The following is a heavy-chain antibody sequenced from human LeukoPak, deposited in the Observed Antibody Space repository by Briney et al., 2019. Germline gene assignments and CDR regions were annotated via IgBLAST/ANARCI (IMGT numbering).Heavy chain of an antibody. Sequence: ASVKVSCKASGYTFTSYYMHWVRQAPGQGLEWMGIINPSGGSTSYAQKVQGRVTMTRDMSTSTVYMELSSLRSEDTAVYYCARDSFGNGFYYYYMDVWGKGTTVTVSS. J-gene: IGHJ6*03. V-gene: IGHV1-46*01. CDR2: INPSGGST. D-gene: IGHD4-23*01. CDR3: ARDSFGNGFYYYYMDV. CDR1: GYTFTSYY.